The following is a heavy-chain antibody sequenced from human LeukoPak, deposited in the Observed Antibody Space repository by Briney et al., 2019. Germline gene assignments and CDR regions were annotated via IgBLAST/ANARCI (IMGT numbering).Heavy chain of an antibody. CDR3: ATSQCGSDCYLAGDY. CDR2: IYYTGIT. D-gene: IGHD2-21*02. V-gene: IGHV4-61*01. CDR1: GASVNSGSYY. Sequence: SETLSLTCAVSGASVNSGSYYWSWIRQHPGKGLEWIVYIYYTGITNYNPSLKSRVTISVDTSKNQFSLNLNSVTAADTAVYYCATSQCGSDCYLAGDYWGQGTLVTVSS. J-gene: IGHJ4*02.